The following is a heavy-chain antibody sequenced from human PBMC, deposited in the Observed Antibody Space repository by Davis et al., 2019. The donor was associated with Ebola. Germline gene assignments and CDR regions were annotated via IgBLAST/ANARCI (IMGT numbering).Heavy chain of an antibody. V-gene: IGHV1-18*04. J-gene: IGHJ4*02. CDR2: ISAYNGNT. D-gene: IGHD4-17*01. Sequence: ASVKVSCKASGYTFTGYYMHWVRQAPGQGLEWMGWISAYNGNTNYAQKLQGRVTMTTDTSTSTAYMELSSLRSGDTAVYYCARDLGGGGVTTFWGQGTLVTVSS. CDR1: GYTFTGYY. CDR3: ARDLGGGGVTTF.